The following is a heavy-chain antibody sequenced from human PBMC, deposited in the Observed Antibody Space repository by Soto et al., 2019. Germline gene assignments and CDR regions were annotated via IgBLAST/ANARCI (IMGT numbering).Heavy chain of an antibody. J-gene: IGHJ4*02. CDR3: AGVRLGELSY. Sequence: PSETLSLTYTVSGGSISNYYWSWIRQPPGKGLAWIGHIYYSGSTNYNPSLKSRVTISVDTSKNQFSLKLSSVTAADTAVYYCAGVRLGELSYWGQGTLVTVSS. V-gene: IGHV4-59*01. CDR2: IYYSGST. D-gene: IGHD3-16*02. CDR1: GGSISNYY.